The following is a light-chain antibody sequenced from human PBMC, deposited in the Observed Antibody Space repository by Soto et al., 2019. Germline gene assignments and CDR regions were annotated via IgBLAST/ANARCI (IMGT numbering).Light chain of an antibody. J-gene: IGLJ1*01. V-gene: IGLV7-46*01. CDR1: TGAVTSGHY. Sequence: QAVVTQEPSLTVSPGGTVTLICGSSTGAVTSGHYPYWFQQKPGQAPRTLIYDTSNKHSWTPARFSGSLLGGKAALTLSGAQPEDEAEYYCLLSYSGAPYVFGTGTKLTVL. CDR3: LLSYSGAPYV. CDR2: DTS.